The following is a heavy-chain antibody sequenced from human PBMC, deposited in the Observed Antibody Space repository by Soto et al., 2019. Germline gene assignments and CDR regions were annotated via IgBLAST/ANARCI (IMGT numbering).Heavy chain of an antibody. Sequence: QVQLVESGGGVVQPGRSLRLSCAASGFTFSSYGMHWVREAPGKGLEWVAVISYDGSNKYYADSVKGRFTISRDNSKNTLYLQMNSLRAEDTAVYYCAKDLDIVVVLSGVEFRGGMDVWGQGTTVTVSS. CDR3: AKDLDIVVVLSGVEFRGGMDV. V-gene: IGHV3-30*18. CDR1: GFTFSSYG. J-gene: IGHJ6*02. CDR2: ISYDGSNK. D-gene: IGHD2-2*03.